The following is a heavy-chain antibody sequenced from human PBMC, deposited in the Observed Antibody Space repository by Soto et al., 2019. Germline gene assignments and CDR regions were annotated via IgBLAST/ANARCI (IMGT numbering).Heavy chain of an antibody. CDR3: AHIEVSGSAFDI. J-gene: IGHJ3*02. D-gene: IGHD2-15*01. CDR1: GFSFTTSEMR. CDR2: IDWDDDK. Sequence: SGPTLVNPTQTLTLTCTFSGFSFTTSEMRVGWIRQPPGKALEWLARIDWDDDKFYSTSLKTRLTISKDTSKNQVVLTMTNIDPVDTATYYCAHIEVSGSAFDIWGQGTMVTVSS. V-gene: IGHV2-70*04.